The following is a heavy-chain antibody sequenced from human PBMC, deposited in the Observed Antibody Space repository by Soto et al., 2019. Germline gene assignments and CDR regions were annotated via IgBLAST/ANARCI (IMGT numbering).Heavy chain of an antibody. V-gene: IGHV4-59*08. Sequence: SETQSLTYTVSGGSISSYYGSWIRQPPGKGLEWIGYIYYSGSTNYNPSLKSRVTISVDTSKNQFSLKLSSVTAADTAVYYCARQGYDFWSGYLSPNWFDPWGQGTLVTVSS. CDR1: GGSISSYY. CDR3: ARQGYDFWSGYLSPNWFDP. D-gene: IGHD3-3*01. J-gene: IGHJ5*02. CDR2: IYYSGST.